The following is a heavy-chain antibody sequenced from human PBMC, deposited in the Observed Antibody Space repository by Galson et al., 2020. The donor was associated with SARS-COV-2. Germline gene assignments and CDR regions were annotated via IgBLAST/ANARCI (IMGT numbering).Heavy chain of an antibody. CDR2: ISNSSNTI. J-gene: IGHJ3*02. D-gene: IGHD5-18*01. CDR3: ARDGDTAIVTDGLDM. Sequence: GESLKISCAASGFQFHTYSMNWVRPAPGKGPEWISYISNSSNTIYYAEAVKGRFNISRDNAKKSVNRQMNNLRTEDTGVYYCARDGDTAIVTDGLDMWGQGTMVTVSS. V-gene: IGHV3-48*01. CDR1: GFQFHTYS.